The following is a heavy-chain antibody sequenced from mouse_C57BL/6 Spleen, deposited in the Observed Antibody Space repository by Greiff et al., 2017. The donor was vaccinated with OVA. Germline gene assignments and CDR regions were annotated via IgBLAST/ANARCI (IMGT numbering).Heavy chain of an antibody. CDR2: INYDGSST. CDR1: GFTFSDYY. CDR3: ARDGYYVGWYFDV. V-gene: IGHV5-16*01. D-gene: IGHD2-3*01. J-gene: IGHJ1*03. Sequence: EVKLMESEGGLVQPGSSMKLSCTASGFTFSDYYMAWVRQVPEKGLEWVANINYDGSSTYYLDSLKSRFIISRDNAKNILYLQMSSLKSEDTATYYCARDGYYVGWYFDVWGTGTTVTVSS.